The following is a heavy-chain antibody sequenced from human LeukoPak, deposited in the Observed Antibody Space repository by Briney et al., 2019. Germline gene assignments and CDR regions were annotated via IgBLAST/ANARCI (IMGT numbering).Heavy chain of an antibody. D-gene: IGHD3-9*01. CDR3: AREELRYFDWSYYYYMDV. J-gene: IGHJ6*03. Sequence: ASVKVSCKASGYTFTSYDINWVRQATGQGLEWMGWMNPNSGNTGYAQKFQGRVTMTRSTSISTAYMELSSLRSEDTAVYYCAREELRYFDWSYYYYMDVWGKGTTVTVSS. V-gene: IGHV1-8*01. CDR2: MNPNSGNT. CDR1: GYTFTSYD.